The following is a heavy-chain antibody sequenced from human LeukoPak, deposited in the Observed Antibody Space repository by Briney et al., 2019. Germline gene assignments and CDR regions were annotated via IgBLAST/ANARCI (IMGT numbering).Heavy chain of an antibody. CDR3: ARDIGAARSDY. CDR2: IYYSGSA. J-gene: IGHJ4*02. V-gene: IGHV4-59*01. CDR1: GGSIISYY. Sequence: SETLSLPCSVSGGSIISYYWSWIRQPPGKGLEWIGYIYYSGSAKYNPSLKSRVTISVDTSKNQFSLKLTSVTAADTAVYYCARDIGAARSDYWGQGTLVTVSS. D-gene: IGHD6-6*01.